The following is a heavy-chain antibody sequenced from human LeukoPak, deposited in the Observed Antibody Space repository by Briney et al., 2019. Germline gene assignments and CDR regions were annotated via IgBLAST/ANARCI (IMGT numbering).Heavy chain of an antibody. J-gene: IGHJ4*02. D-gene: IGHD3-9*01. V-gene: IGHV3-74*01. CDR3: TRDFDHGGGL. Sequence: GGSLRLSCAASGFTLSPYWIHWVRQAPGRGLVWVSRNPDGSRRGYADSVKGRFTISRDNAKNTAYLQMDSLRAEDTAMYYCTRDFDHGGGLWGQGTLVTVSS. CDR1: GFTLSPYW. CDR2: NPDGSRR.